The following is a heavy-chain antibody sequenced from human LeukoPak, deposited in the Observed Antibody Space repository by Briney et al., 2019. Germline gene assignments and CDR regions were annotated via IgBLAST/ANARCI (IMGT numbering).Heavy chain of an antibody. V-gene: IGHV4-34*01. Sequence: SETLSLTCAVNCGSFSAYYWTWIRQPPGKGLEWIGESNHSGSSNYNSSLRSRVTISVDTSYKQFSLRLSSVTAADTAVYYCAPRGDIEHSYVYGKWFDPWGQGTRVTVSS. J-gene: IGHJ5*02. D-gene: IGHD5-18*01. CDR2: SNHSGSS. CDR1: CGSFSAYY. CDR3: APRGDIEHSYVYGKWFDP.